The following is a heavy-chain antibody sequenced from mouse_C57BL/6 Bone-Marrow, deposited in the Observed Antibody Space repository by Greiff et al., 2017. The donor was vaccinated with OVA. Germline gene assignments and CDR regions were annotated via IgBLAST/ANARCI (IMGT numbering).Heavy chain of an antibody. D-gene: IGHD1-1*01. CDR2: INPNNGGT. CDR1: GYTFTDYY. V-gene: IGHV1-26*01. CDR3: AREDYDSSSYPYAMDY. Sequence: EVQLQQSGPELVKPGASVKISCKASGYTFTDYYMNWVKQSHGKSLEWIGDINPNNGGTSYNQKFKGKATLTVDKSSSTAYMELRSLTSEDSAVYDCAREDYDSSSYPYAMDYWGQGTSVTVSS. J-gene: IGHJ4*01.